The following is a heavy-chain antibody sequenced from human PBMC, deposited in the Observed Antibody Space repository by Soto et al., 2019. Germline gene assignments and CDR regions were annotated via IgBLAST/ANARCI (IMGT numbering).Heavy chain of an antibody. J-gene: IGHJ4*02. V-gene: IGHV3-33*01. D-gene: IGHD2-2*01. CDR3: ASRSPALDY. CDR2: IWYDGSER. CDR1: GFTFSSYG. Sequence: PGGSLRLSCAASGFTFSSYGMHWVRQAPGKGLEWVAVIWYDGSERYYADTVKGRFTISRDNSENTLYLQMNSLRVEDTAVYYCASRSPALDYWGQGT.